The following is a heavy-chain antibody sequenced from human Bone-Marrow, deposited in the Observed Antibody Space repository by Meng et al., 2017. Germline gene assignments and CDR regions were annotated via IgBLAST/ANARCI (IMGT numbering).Heavy chain of an antibody. D-gene: IGHD5-12*01. CDR2: IDPSGGST. CDR3: ARVSGYDIVDY. V-gene: IGHV1-46*01. CDR1: VYTFTSYY. J-gene: IGHJ4*02. Sequence: QVQLVQSGAEVKKPGASVKVSFKASVYTFTSYYMHWVRQAPGQGLEWMGIIDPSGGSTSYAQKFQGRVTMTRDTSTSTVYMELSSLRSEDTAVYYCARVSGYDIVDYWGQGTLVTVSS.